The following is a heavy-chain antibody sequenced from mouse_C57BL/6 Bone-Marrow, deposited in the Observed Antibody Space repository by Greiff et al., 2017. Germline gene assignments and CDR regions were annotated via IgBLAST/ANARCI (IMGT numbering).Heavy chain of an antibody. CDR2: IDPETGGT. J-gene: IGHJ1*03. CDR3: TIYGNHRYFDV. V-gene: IGHV1-15*01. CDR1: GYTFTDYE. Sequence: QVQLKQSGAELVRPGASVTLSCKASGYTFTDYEMHWVKQTPVHGLEWIGAIDPETGGTAYNQKFKGKAILTADKSSSTAYMELRSLTSEDSAVYYCTIYGNHRYFDVWGTGTTVTVSS. D-gene: IGHD2-1*01.